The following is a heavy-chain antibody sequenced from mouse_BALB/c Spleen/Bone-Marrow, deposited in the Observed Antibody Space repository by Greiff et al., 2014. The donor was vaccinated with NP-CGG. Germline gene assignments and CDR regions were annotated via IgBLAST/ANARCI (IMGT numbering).Heavy chain of an antibody. V-gene: IGHV1-7*01. Sequence: QVQLQQPGAELAKPGASVKMSCKASGYTFTSYWMHLVKQRPGQGLEWIGYINPSTGYTDYNQKFKDKATLTADKSSSTAYMQLSSLTSEDSAVYYCARRLNWDWFAYWGQGTLVTVSA. D-gene: IGHD4-1*01. J-gene: IGHJ3*01. CDR3: ARRLNWDWFAY. CDR1: GYTFTSYW. CDR2: INPSTGYT.